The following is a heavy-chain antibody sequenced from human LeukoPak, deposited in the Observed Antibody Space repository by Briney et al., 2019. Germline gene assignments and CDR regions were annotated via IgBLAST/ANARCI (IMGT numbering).Heavy chain of an antibody. J-gene: IGHJ4*02. CDR2: IGTT. V-gene: IGHV4-39*07. CDR3: ARGRRWLQLSPFDY. Sequence: IGTTYYNPALKSRVTISIDTTKNQFSLKLSSVTAADTAVYYCARGRRWLQLSPFDYWGQGTLVTVSS. D-gene: IGHD5-24*01.